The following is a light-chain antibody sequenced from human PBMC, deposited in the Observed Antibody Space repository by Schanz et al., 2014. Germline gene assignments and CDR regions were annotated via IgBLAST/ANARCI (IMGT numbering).Light chain of an antibody. Sequence: QSALTQPASVSGSPGQSITVSCTGTTDVDYGNFVSWYQQHPGKAPKLIIYDVHHRPSGVSNRFSGSKTGDTASLTISGLQAEDEADYYCGSYSSGTPFWLFGGGTKLTVL. J-gene: IGLJ3*02. CDR2: DVH. CDR3: GSYSSGTPFWL. CDR1: TDVDYGNF. V-gene: IGLV2-14*03.